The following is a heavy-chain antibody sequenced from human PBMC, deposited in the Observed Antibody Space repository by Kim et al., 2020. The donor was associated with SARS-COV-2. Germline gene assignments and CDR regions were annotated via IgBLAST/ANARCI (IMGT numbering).Heavy chain of an antibody. J-gene: IGHJ3*02. CDR1: GGSISSSSYY. CDR2: IYYSGST. D-gene: IGHD1-26*01. V-gene: IGHV4-39*01. Sequence: SETLSLTCTVSGGSISSSSYYWGWIRQPPGKGLEWIGSIYYSGSTYYNPSLKSRVTISVDTSKNQFSLKLSSVTAADTAVYYCARRQWELHAFDIWGQGTMVTVSS. CDR3: ARRQWELHAFDI.